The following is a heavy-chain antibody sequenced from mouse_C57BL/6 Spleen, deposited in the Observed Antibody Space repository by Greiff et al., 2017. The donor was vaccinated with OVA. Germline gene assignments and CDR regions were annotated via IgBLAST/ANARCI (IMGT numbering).Heavy chain of an antibody. CDR3: ARRGDGYYPWFAY. Sequence: QVQLQQPGAELVKPGASVKLSCKASGYTFTSYWMHWVKQRPGQGLEWIGMIHPNSGSTNYNEKFKSKATLTVDKSSSTAYMQLSSLTSEDSAVYYCARRGDGYYPWFAYWGQGTLVTVSA. CDR1: GYTFTSYW. J-gene: IGHJ3*01. V-gene: IGHV1-64*01. CDR2: IHPNSGST. D-gene: IGHD2-3*01.